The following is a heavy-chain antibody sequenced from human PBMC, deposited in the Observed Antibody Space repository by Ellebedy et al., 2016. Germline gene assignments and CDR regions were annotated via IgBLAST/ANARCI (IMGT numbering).Heavy chain of an antibody. CDR2: ISPISGTA. D-gene: IGHD2-15*01. CDR3: ARARYLTFGGCLDT. Sequence: ASVKVSCKASGGTFSTFAISWVRQAPGQGLEWMGGISPISGTANSAQKFQGRLTITADESTRTAYLELRSLGSDDTAVYYCARARYLTFGGCLDTWGLGTLVTVSS. V-gene: IGHV1-69*13. J-gene: IGHJ5*02. CDR1: GGTFSTFA.